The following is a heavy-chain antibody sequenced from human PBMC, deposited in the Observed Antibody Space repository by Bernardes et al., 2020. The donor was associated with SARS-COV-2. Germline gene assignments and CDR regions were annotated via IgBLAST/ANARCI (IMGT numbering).Heavy chain of an antibody. J-gene: IGHJ4*02. CDR2: IQSKTYGQGT. CDR3: TRDPHPHCTSSGCPLGY. Sequence: GGSRRLSCTTAGFTLGDYGMSWVRQAPGKGREWVSFIQSKTYGQGTLYAASVKGRFTIPRDESKSTASLQMDSLKTEDTALYYCTRDPHPHCTSSGCPLGYWGTGTLVTVSS. CDR1: GFTLGDYG. V-gene: IGHV3-49*04. D-gene: IGHD2-2*01.